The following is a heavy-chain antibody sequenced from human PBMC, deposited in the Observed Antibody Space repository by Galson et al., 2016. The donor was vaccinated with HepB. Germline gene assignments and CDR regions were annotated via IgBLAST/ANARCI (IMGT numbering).Heavy chain of an antibody. J-gene: IGHJ3*02. V-gene: IGHV2-70*11. CDR1: GFSLSTSGMC. Sequence: PALVKPTQTLTLTCTSSGFSLSTSGMCVNWIRQPPGKALEWLARIDWDDDKYYSTSVKTRLTISRDTSKNQVFLTMTNMDPVDTATYSCPRMETSRALPGDAFDIWGQGTIVTVSS. CDR3: PRMETSRALPGDAFDI. CDR2: IDWDDDK.